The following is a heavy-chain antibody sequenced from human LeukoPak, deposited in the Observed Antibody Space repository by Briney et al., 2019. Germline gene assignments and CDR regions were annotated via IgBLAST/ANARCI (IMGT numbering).Heavy chain of an antibody. V-gene: IGHV3-48*01. CDR2: ISGSSSAI. J-gene: IGHJ4*02. CDR1: GFTFSSYS. CDR3: VGYCSTTSCNGVDY. Sequence: GGSLRLSCAASGFTFSSYSMNWVRQAPGKGLEWVSYISGSSSAIYYADSVKGRFTISRDNAKNSLYLQMNSLRAEDTAVYYCVGYCSTTSCNGVDYWGQGTLVTVSS. D-gene: IGHD2-2*01.